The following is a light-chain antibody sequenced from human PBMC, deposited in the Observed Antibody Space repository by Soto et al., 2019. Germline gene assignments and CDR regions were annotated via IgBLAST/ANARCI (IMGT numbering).Light chain of an antibody. V-gene: IGKV2-28*01. CDR1: QSLLHSNGYNY. J-gene: IGKJ4*01. CDR3: MRALQSERT. Sequence: DIVMTQSPLSLPVTPGEPASISCRSSQSLLHSNGYNYLDWYLQKPGQSPQLLIYLGSNRASGVPDRFSSSGSGKDLTLKISGVEEEEVGVYWWMRALQSERTLGGGTKGDIK. CDR2: LGS.